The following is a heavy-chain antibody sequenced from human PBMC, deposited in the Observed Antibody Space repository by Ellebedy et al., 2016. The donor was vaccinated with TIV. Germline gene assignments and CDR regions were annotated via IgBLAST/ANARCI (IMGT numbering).Heavy chain of an antibody. V-gene: IGHV3-48*01. CDR3: AKHDYGDYVLSRGFDY. D-gene: IGHD4-17*01. Sequence: GESLKISCAASGFTFSTYNMNWVRQAPGKGLEWLSYISRSSTTILYADSVKGRFTISRDNSKNTLYLQMNSLRAEDTAVYYCAKHDYGDYVLSRGFDYWGQGTLVTVSS. CDR1: GFTFSTYN. J-gene: IGHJ4*02. CDR2: ISRSSTTI.